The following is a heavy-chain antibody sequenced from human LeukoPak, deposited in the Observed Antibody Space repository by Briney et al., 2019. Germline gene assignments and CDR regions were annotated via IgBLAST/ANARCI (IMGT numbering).Heavy chain of an antibody. Sequence: PGGSLRLSCAASGFTFSSYGMHWVRQAPGKGLEWVAVISYDGSSKYYADSVKGRFTTSRDNTKNMLYLQMNSLRAEDTAVYYCAKANSPNYYYYYGMDVWGQGTTVTVSS. V-gene: IGHV3-30*18. D-gene: IGHD2/OR15-2a*01. J-gene: IGHJ6*02. CDR3: AKANSPNYYYYYGMDV. CDR1: GFTFSSYG. CDR2: ISYDGSSK.